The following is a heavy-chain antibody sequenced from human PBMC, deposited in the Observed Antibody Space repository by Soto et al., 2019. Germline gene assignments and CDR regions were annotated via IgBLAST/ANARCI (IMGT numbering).Heavy chain of an antibody. Sequence: PAETLSLTCTVSGGSISSGDYYWSRIRQPPGKGLEGIGYIYYSGSTYYNPSLTRRATISVNTSKDQFSLKVSSVIAADTAVYYCARDYYDGSGYPAYFDYWGQGTLVTVSS. D-gene: IGHD3-22*01. CDR3: ARDYYDGSGYPAYFDY. J-gene: IGHJ4*02. CDR2: IYYSGST. CDR1: GGSISSGDYY. V-gene: IGHV4-30-4*08.